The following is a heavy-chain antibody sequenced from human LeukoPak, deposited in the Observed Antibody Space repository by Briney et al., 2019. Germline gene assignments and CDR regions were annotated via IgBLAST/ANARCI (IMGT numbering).Heavy chain of an antibody. J-gene: IGHJ5*02. CDR2: IRYDGSNK. CDR1: GFTFSSYD. CDR3: ARDRGIAAAGSNWFDP. Sequence: GGSLRLSCAASGFTFSSYDMHWVRQAPGKGLEWVAFIRYDGSNKYYADSVKGRFTISRDNSKNTLYLQMNSLRAEDTAVYYCARDRGIAAAGSNWFDPWGQGTLVTVSS. D-gene: IGHD6-13*01. V-gene: IGHV3-30*02.